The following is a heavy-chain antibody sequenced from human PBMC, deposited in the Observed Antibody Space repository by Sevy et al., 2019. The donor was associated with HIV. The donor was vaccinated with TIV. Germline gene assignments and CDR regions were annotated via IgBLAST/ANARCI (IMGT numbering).Heavy chain of an antibody. CDR2: INSDGSST. Sequence: GGSLRLSCAASGFTFSSYWMHWVRQAPGKGLVWVSRINSDGSSTSYADSVKGRFTISRDNAKNTLYLQMNSLRAEDTAVYYCAREGGSGLGSLDAFDIWGQGTMLTVSS. CDR3: AREGGSGLGSLDAFDI. J-gene: IGHJ3*02. CDR1: GFTFSSYW. V-gene: IGHV3-74*01. D-gene: IGHD6-19*01.